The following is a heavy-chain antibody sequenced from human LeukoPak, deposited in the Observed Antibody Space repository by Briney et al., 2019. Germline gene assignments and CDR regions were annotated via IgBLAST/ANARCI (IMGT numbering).Heavy chain of an antibody. V-gene: IGHV3-53*01. CDR3: ARANYGGAFDI. CDR1: GFTVSSNY. J-gene: IGHJ3*02. CDR2: IYSGGST. D-gene: IGHD4-23*01. Sequence: PGGSLRLSCAASGFTVSSNYMSWVRQAPGKGLEWVSVIYSGGSTYYADSVKGRFTISRDNSKNTLYLQMNSLRAEDTAVYYCARANYGGAFDIWGQGTMVTVSS.